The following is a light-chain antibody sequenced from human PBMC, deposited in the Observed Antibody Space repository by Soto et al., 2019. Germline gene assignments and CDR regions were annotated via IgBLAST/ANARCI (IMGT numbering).Light chain of an antibody. CDR1: QGISSD. CDR2: KAS. V-gene: IGKV1-9*01. J-gene: IGKJ1*01. Sequence: DIQLTQSPSFLSASVGDRVTITCRASQGISSDLAWYQQIPGKAPKLLIYKASTLKSGVPSRFSGSGSGTEFTLTISSLQPDDFATYYCQHYNSYSEAFGQGTKVDIK. CDR3: QHYNSYSEA.